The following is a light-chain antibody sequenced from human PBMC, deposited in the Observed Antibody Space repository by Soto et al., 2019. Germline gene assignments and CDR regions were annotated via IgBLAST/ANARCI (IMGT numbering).Light chain of an antibody. Sequence: DIQMTQSPSSLSASVGDTVTITCRASQGISKYLVWFQQKPGKAPKSLIYGASTLQSGVPSRFSGSGSGTDFTLTISRLQPEDFGTYYCQHYAAYPLTFGGGTKVEIK. V-gene: IGKV1-16*01. J-gene: IGKJ4*01. CDR3: QHYAAYPLT. CDR2: GAS. CDR1: QGISKY.